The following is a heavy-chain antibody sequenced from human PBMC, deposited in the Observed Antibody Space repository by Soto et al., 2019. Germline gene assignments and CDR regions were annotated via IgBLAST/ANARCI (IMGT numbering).Heavy chain of an antibody. D-gene: IGHD3-10*01. CDR2: INHSGST. CDR3: ARITAGALPYYYYYYGMDV. V-gene: IGHV4-34*01. Sequence: XETLSLTCTVYGLSFSGYYWSWIRQPPEKGLEWIGEINHSGSTNYNPSLKSRVTISVDTSKNQFSLKLSSVTAADTAVDYCARITAGALPYYYYYYGMDVWGQGSTVTVSS. CDR1: GLSFSGYY. J-gene: IGHJ6*02.